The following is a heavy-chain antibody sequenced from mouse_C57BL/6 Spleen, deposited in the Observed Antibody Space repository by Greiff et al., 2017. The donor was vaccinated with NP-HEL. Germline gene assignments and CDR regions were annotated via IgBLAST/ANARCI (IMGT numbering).Heavy chain of an antibody. D-gene: IGHD1-1*01. Sequence: EVQLQQSGPALVKPGDSVKISCKASGYSFTGYFMNWVMQSHGKSLEWIGRINPYNGDTFYNQKFKGKATLTVDKSSSTAHMELRSLTSEDSAVYYCARSTVVQSFDVWGTGTTVTVSS. CDR1: GYSFTGYF. CDR2: INPYNGDT. V-gene: IGHV1-20*01. J-gene: IGHJ1*03. CDR3: ARSTVVQSFDV.